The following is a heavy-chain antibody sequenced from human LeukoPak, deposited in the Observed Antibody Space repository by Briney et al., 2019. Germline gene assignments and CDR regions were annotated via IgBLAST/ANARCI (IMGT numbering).Heavy chain of an antibody. Sequence: QPGRSLRLSCAASGFTFSSYAMHWVRQVPGKGLEWVAVISYDGSNKYYADSVKGRFTISRDNSKNTLYLQMNSLRAEDTAVYYCARALGELLRYFDWLLGSDAFDIWGQGTMVTVSS. CDR3: ARALGELLRYFDWLLGSDAFDI. J-gene: IGHJ3*02. CDR1: GFTFSSYA. V-gene: IGHV3-30*04. CDR2: ISYDGSNK. D-gene: IGHD3-9*01.